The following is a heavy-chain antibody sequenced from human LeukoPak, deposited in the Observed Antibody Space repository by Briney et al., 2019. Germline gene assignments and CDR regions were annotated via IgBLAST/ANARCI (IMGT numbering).Heavy chain of an antibody. J-gene: IGHJ4*02. Sequence: GGSLRLSCAASGFTFSNAWMSWVRQVSGKGLEWVGRIKSKSDGGTTDYAAPVKGRFIISRDDSKNTQYLQMNSLRTDDTAVYYCTTDRAFGPESYPGYWGQGTLVTVSS. V-gene: IGHV3-15*01. CDR1: GFTFSNAW. CDR2: IKSKSDGGTT. D-gene: IGHD3-10*01. CDR3: TTDRAFGPESYPGY.